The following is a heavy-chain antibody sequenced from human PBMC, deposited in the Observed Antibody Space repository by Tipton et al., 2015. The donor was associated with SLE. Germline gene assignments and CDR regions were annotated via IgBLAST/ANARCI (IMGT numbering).Heavy chain of an antibody. CDR2: IKKDGSQK. J-gene: IGHJ3*02. CDR1: GFTSSNYW. V-gene: IGHV3-7*01. CDR3: TRVESTSWAFDI. D-gene: IGHD2/OR15-2a*01. Sequence: SLRLSCAASGFTSSNYWMTWVRQAPGKGLEWVANIKKDGSQKFYVDSVKGRFTITRDNAKNSLSLQMNSLRAEDTAVYYCTRVESTSWAFDIWGQGTIVTVSS.